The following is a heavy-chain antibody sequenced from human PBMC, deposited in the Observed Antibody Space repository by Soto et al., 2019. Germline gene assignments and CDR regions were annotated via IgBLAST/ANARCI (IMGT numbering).Heavy chain of an antibody. CDR3: ARDAAVPGESDRFDY. J-gene: IGHJ4*02. Sequence: ETLSLTCAVSGDSVTSNVWWSCVRQPPGKGLEWIGEAYHNGLTDYNPSLKSRVTMSVDTSKNEFSLKLTSLAAADTAIYYCARDAAVPGESDRFDYWGQGTLVTVS. V-gene: IGHV4-4*02. CDR1: GDSVTSNVW. CDR2: AYHNGLT. D-gene: IGHD6-19*01.